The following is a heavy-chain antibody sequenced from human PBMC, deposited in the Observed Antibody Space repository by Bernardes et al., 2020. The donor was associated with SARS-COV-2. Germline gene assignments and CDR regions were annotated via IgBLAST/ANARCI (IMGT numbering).Heavy chain of an antibody. V-gene: IGHV3-23*01. Sequence: GGSLRLSCAASGFTFSSYAMSWVRQAPGKGLEWVSAISGSGGSTYYADSVKGRFTISRDNSKNTLCLQMNSLRAEDTAVYYCAKGLEGQLWLVNWFDPWGQGTMVTVSS. CDR1: GFTFSSYA. CDR2: ISGSGGST. J-gene: IGHJ3*01. CDR3: AKGLEGQLWLVNWFDP. D-gene: IGHD5-18*01.